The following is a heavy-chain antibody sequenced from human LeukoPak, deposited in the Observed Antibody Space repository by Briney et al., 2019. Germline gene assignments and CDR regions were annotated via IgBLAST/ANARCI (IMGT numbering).Heavy chain of an antibody. CDR1: GYTFITYG. Sequence: ASVKVSCKASGYTFITYGVNWVRQAPGQGVEWMGGIDSNSGGTNYSQNFQGRVTMTKDTSISTVYMELISLRSDDTAVYYCAREMNYDDYRTSDYWGQGTLVTVSS. V-gene: IGHV1-2*02. J-gene: IGHJ4*02. CDR3: AREMNYDDYRTSDY. CDR2: IDSNSGGT. D-gene: IGHD4-17*01.